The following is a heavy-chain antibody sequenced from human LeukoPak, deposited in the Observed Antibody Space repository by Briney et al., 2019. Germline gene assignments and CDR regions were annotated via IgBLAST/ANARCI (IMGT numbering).Heavy chain of an antibody. CDR2: IRSKANSYAT. J-gene: IGHJ4*02. CDR1: GFTFSGSA. D-gene: IGHD6-13*01. CDR3: TSPGDWSSSWRL. V-gene: IGHV3-73*01. Sequence: GGSLRLSCAASGFTFSGSAMHWVRQASGKGLEWVGRIRSKANSYATPYAASVKSRFTISRDDSKNTAYLQMNSLKTEDTAVYYCTSPGDWSSSWRLWGQGTLVTVSS.